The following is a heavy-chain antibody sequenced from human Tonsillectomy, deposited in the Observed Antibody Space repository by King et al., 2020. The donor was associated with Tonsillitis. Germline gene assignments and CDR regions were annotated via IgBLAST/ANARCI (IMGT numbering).Heavy chain of an antibody. V-gene: IGHV3-48*01. CDR2: IRSSSSHM. Sequence: VQLVESGGGLVQPGGSLRLSCEASGFIFSDYSMNWVRQAPGKGLEWVSHIRSSSSHMYYADSVKGRFTISRDNAKNSLFLQMNSLTAEDTALYYCVKDFNLVLDNWGQGTLVSVSS. D-gene: IGHD3-10*01. CDR3: VKDFNLVLDN. J-gene: IGHJ4*02. CDR1: GFIFSDYS.